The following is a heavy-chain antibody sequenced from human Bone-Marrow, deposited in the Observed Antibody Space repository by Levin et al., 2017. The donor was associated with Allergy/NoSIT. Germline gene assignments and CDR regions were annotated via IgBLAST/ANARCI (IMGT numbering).Heavy chain of an antibody. V-gene: IGHV4-31*03. D-gene: IGHD7-27*01. J-gene: IGHJ4*02. CDR3: ARGLTLGIGLPYSFDS. CDR2: IYYSGST. CDR1: GGSISSGAYY. Sequence: PSETLSLTCTVSGGSISSGAYYWSWIRQHPGKGLEWIGYIYYSGSTYYNPSLKSRLTISLDTSKNQFSLRLSSVTAADTALYYCARGLTLGIGLPYSFDSWGQGTLVTVSS.